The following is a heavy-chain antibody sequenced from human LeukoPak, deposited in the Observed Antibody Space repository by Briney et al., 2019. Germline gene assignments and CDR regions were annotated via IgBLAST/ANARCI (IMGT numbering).Heavy chain of an antibody. CDR1: GFTFSNYW. CDR2: INKDGSDI. CDR3: ARGRGYSYAPYDY. D-gene: IGHD5-18*01. J-gene: IGHJ4*02. V-gene: IGHV3-74*01. Sequence: GGSLRLSCAASGFTFSNYWMNWVRQAPGKGLVWVSRINKDGSDITYADSVKGRFTISRDNAKNTLYLQMNSLRAEDSGVYYCARGRGYSYAPYDYWGQGTLVTVSS.